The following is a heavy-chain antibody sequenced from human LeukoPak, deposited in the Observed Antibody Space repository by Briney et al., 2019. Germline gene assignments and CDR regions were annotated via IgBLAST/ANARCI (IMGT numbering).Heavy chain of an antibody. Sequence: GGSLRLSCAASGFTFSSYSMNWVRQAPGKGLEWVSSISSSSSYIYYADSVKGRFTISRDNAKNSLYLQMNSLRAEDTAVYYCARDSTSYYDSSFQHWGQGTLVTVSS. V-gene: IGHV3-21*01. J-gene: IGHJ1*01. CDR3: ARDSTSYYDSSFQH. D-gene: IGHD3-22*01. CDR2: ISSSSSYI. CDR1: GFTFSSYS.